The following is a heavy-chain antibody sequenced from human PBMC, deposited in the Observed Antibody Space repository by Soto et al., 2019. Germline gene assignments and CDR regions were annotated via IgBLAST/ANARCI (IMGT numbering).Heavy chain of an antibody. V-gene: IGHV3-7*03. CDR3: GRVPLDGNYANGVDV. D-gene: IGHD4-17*01. CDR2: IDTDGSRK. Sequence: PGGSLRLSCAASGFNFNTYWMYRVRQAPGKGLEWVASIDTDGSRKNYVDSVKGRFIISRDNAKNSLFLQMNSLRADDTAVYYCGRVPLDGNYANGVDVWGQGTTVTVSS. J-gene: IGHJ6*02. CDR1: GFNFNTYW.